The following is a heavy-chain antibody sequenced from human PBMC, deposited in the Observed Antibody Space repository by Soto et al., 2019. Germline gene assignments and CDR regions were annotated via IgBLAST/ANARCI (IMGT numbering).Heavy chain of an antibody. CDR3: ARVGRRDGYKALGY. J-gene: IGHJ4*02. CDR2: IYYSGST. Sequence: QVQLQESGPGLVKPSQTLSLTCTVSGGSISSGGYYWSWIRQHPGKGLEWIGYIYYSGSTYYNPSLTSRVTISVDTSKNQFSLKLSSVTAADTAVYYCARVGRRDGYKALGYWGQGTLVTVSS. CDR1: GGSISSGGYY. V-gene: IGHV4-31*03. D-gene: IGHD5-12*01.